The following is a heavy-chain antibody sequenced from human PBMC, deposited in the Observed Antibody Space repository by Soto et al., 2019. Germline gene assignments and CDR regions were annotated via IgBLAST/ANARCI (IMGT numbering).Heavy chain of an antibody. J-gene: IGHJ6*02. D-gene: IGHD1-7*01. Sequence: SVKVSCKASGGTFSSYAISWVRQAPGQGLEWMGGIIPIFGTANYAQKFQGRVTITADESTSTAYMELSSLRSEDTAVYYCARVRLELNYYYYGMDVWGQGTTVTVSS. CDR2: IIPIFGTA. CDR3: ARVRLELNYYYYGMDV. CDR1: GGTFSSYA. V-gene: IGHV1-69*13.